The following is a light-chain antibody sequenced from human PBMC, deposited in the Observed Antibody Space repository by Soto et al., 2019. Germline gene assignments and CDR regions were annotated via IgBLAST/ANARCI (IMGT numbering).Light chain of an antibody. CDR2: RVT. CDR1: TSDIGFYDY. J-gene: IGLJ1*01. V-gene: IGLV2-14*01. CDR3: SSYTSSSTLV. Sequence: QSALTQPASVSGSPGQSLTISCTGTTSDIGFYDYVSWYQQYPGKAPKLLIYRVTIRPSGISNRFSGSKSGSTASLTISGLQAEDEADYYCSSYTSSSTLVFGTGTKVTVL.